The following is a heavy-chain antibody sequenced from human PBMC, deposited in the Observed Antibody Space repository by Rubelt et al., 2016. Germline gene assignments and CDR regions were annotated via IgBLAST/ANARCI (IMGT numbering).Heavy chain of an antibody. Sequence: GGGLVQPGGSLRLSCAASGFTFSGYPMSWVRQAPGKGLEWVSAISGSGGSTYYADSVKGRFTISRDTPKNTLYLQMNSLRAEDTAVYYCAREDYYDSSGYCYYGMDVWGQGTTVTVSS. CDR2: ISGSGGST. CDR3: AREDYYDSSGYCYYGMDV. V-gene: IGHV3-23*01. CDR1: GFTFSGYP. D-gene: IGHD3-22*01. J-gene: IGHJ6*02.